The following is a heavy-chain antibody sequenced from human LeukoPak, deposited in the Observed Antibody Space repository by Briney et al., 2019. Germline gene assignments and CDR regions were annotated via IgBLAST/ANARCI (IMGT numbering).Heavy chain of an antibody. Sequence: SETLSLTCAVYGGSFSGYYWSWIRQPPGKGLEWIGEISHSGSTNYNPSLKSRVTISVDTSKNQFSLKLSSVTAADTAVYYCARGPRAGYYYYGMDVWGQGTTVTVSS. CDR2: ISHSGST. V-gene: IGHV4-34*01. CDR3: ARGPRAGYYYYGMDV. CDR1: GGSFSGYY. J-gene: IGHJ6*02.